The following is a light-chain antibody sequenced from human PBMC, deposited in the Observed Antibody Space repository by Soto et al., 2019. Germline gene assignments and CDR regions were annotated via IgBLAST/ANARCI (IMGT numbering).Light chain of an antibody. CDR2: GAS. Sequence: EIVLTQSPGTLSLSPGERATLSCRASQSVSSTHLAWYRQKAAQAPRLLIYGASSRATGIPDRFSGSGSGTDFTLTISRLEPEDFAVYYCQQYTSSPLSVGQGTRLEIK. CDR1: QSVSSTH. V-gene: IGKV3-20*01. J-gene: IGKJ5*01. CDR3: QQYTSSPLS.